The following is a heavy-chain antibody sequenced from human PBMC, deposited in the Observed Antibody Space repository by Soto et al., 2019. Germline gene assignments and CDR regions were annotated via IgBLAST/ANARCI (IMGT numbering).Heavy chain of an antibody. Sequence: EVQLLESGGAVVQPGGSLRLSCAASGFTFSSFVMNWVRQAPGKGLEWVSGMSGSGGSIYNADSVKGRFTISRDNSKTTLFLDMKSLRADDTAVYHCARERLGYGAGRGGMDVWGKGTTVNVSS. CDR1: GFTFSSFV. D-gene: IGHD3-10*01. V-gene: IGHV3-23*01. J-gene: IGHJ6*04. CDR3: ARERLGYGAGRGGMDV. CDR2: MSGSGGSI.